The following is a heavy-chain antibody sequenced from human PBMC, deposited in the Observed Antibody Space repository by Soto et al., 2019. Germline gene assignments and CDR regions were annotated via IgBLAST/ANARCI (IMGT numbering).Heavy chain of an antibody. V-gene: IGHV4-59*01. D-gene: IGHD3-22*01. CDR2: IYYSGST. Sequence: TLSLTCTVSGGSISSYYWSWIRQPPGKGLEWIGYIYYSGSTNYSPSLKSRVTISVDTSKNQFSLKLSSVTAADTAVYYCASSPIYCFWNSNPAYYYDSSGCHFDYWGQGTLVTVSS. CDR3: ASSPIYCFWNSNPAYYYDSSGCHFDY. CDR1: GGSISSYY. J-gene: IGHJ4*02.